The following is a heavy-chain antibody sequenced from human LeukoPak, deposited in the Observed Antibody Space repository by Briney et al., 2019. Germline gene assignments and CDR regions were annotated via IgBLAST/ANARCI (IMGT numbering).Heavy chain of an antibody. J-gene: IGHJ6*03. V-gene: IGHV3-48*03. CDR1: GFTFSSYE. CDR2: ISSSGSTI. Sequence: GGSLRLSCAASGFTFSSYEMNWVRQAPGKGLEWVSYISSSGSTIYYADSVKGRFTISRDNAKNSLYLRMTSLRAEDTAVYYCARGAGSGADYYYYYYMDVWSKGTTVTVSS. CDR3: ARGAGSGADYYYYYYMDV. D-gene: IGHD1-26*01.